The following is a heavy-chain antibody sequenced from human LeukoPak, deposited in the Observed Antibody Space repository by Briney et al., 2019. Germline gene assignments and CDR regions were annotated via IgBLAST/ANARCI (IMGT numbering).Heavy chain of an antibody. CDR3: AKDIVVVPAAIGAYYYYGMDV. V-gene: IGHV3-23*01. CDR1: GFTFSSYA. J-gene: IGHJ6*02. CDR2: ISGSGGST. D-gene: IGHD2-2*01. Sequence: GGSLRLSCAASGFTFSSYAMSWVRQAPGKGLEWVSAISGSGGSTYYADSVKGRFTISRDNSKNTLYLQMNSLRAEDTAVYYCAKDIVVVPAAIGAYYYYGMDVWGQGTTVTVSS.